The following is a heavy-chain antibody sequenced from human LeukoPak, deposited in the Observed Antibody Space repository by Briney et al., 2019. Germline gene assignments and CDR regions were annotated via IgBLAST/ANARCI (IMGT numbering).Heavy chain of an antibody. CDR1: GFTFSSYG. CDR2: IRYDGSNK. CDR3: ARGDYRVEYSSSLDI. V-gene: IGHV3-30*02. Sequence: GGSLRLSCAASGFTFSSYGMHWVRQAPGKGLEWVAFIRYDGSNKYYADSVKGRFTISRDNSKNTLYLQMNSLRAEDTAVYYCARGDYRVEYSSSLDIWGQGTMVTVSS. J-gene: IGHJ3*02. D-gene: IGHD6-6*01.